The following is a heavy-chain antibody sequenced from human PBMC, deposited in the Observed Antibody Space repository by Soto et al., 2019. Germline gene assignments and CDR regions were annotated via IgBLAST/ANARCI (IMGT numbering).Heavy chain of an antibody. CDR1: EGTFSSYT. D-gene: IGHD6-13*01. J-gene: IGHJ4*02. CDR2: IIPILGIA. V-gene: IGHV1-69*04. CDR3: ARDPPYSSSWSDFLFDY. Sequence: GASVKVSCKASEGTFSSYTISWVRQAPGQGLEWMGRIIPILGIANYAQKFQGRVTITADKSTSTAYMELGSLRSEDTAVYYCARDPPYSSSWSDFLFDYWGQGTLVTVSS.